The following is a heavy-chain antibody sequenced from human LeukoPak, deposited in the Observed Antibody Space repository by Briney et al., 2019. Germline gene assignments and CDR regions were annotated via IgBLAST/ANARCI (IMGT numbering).Heavy chain of an antibody. D-gene: IGHD3-22*01. CDR3: AGMYYYDSSGWYYYMDV. Sequence: SETLSLTXTVSGGSISSYYWSWIRQPPGKGLEWIGYIYYSGSTNYNPSLKSRVTISVDTSKNQFSLKLSSVTAADTAVYYCAGMYYYDSSGWYYYMDVWGKGTTVTVSS. CDR2: IYYSGST. J-gene: IGHJ6*03. V-gene: IGHV4-59*01. CDR1: GGSISSYY.